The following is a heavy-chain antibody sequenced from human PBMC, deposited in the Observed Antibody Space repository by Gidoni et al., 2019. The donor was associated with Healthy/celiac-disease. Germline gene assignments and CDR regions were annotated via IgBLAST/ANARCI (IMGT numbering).Heavy chain of an antibody. V-gene: IGHV3-15*01. Sequence: EVQLVESGGGLVTPGGSLGLSCAASGFTFSNAWMSWVRQAPGKGLEWVGRIKSKTDGGTTDYAAPVKGRFTISRDDSKNTLYLQMNSLKTEDTAVYYCMLFAIIAARPIVDYWGQGTLVTVSS. CDR3: MLFAIIAARPIVDY. CDR2: IKSKTDGGTT. CDR1: GFTFSNAW. J-gene: IGHJ4*02. D-gene: IGHD6-6*01.